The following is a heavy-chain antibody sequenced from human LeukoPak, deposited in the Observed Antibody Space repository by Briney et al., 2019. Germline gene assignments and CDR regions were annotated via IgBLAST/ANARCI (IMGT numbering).Heavy chain of an antibody. CDR3: ASFSYCGGDCSPFYYYYGMDV. CDR2: MNPNSGNT. V-gene: IGHV1-8*01. CDR1: GYTFTSYD. D-gene: IGHD2-21*02. J-gene: IGHJ6*02. Sequence: VASVKVSCKSSGYTFTSYDINWVRQATGQGLEWMGWMNPNSGNTGYAQKFQGRVTMTRNTSISTAYMELSSLRSEDTAVYYCASFSYCGGDCSPFYYYYGMDVWGQGTTVTVSS.